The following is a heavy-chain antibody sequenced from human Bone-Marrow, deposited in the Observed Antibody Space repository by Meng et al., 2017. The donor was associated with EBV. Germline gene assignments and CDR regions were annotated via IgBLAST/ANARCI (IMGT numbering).Heavy chain of an antibody. J-gene: IGHJ4*02. CDR1: GGNFRIFA. Sequence: QVQLGQYGAEVRKAGSSLKVSCKASGGNFRIFAISWLRQAPGQGLEWMGGFLPILGAPNYAQRFQDRVTITADESTSTGYMELSSLRSDDTAVYYCARESGRGYSSDYWGQGTLVTVSS. CDR3: ARESGRGYSSDY. D-gene: IGHD5-18*01. CDR2: FLPILGAP. V-gene: IGHV1-69*01.